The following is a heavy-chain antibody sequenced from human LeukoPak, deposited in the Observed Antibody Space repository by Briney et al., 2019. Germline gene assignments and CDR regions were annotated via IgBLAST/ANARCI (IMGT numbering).Heavy chain of an antibody. D-gene: IGHD6-6*01. CDR1: GGSISSGDYY. V-gene: IGHV4-30-4*02. CDR2: IYYSGST. CDR3: ARWAYSSSSAFDY. Sequence: PSETLSLTCTVSGGSISSGDYYWSWIRQPPGKGLEWIGYIYYSGSTYYNPSLKSRVTISVDTSKNQFSLKLSSVTAADTAVYYCARWAYSSSSAFDYWGQGTLVTDSS. J-gene: IGHJ4*02.